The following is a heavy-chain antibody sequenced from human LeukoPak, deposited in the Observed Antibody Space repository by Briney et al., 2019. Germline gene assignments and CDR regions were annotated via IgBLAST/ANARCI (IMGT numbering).Heavy chain of an antibody. CDR3: AKQDAGIAAAGTYFDY. Sequence: GGSLRLSCVASGFTFSTYAMGWVRQAPGKGLEWVSAISGSGGSTYYADSVKGRFTISRDNSKNTLYLQMNSLRAEDTAVYYCAKQDAGIAAAGTYFDYWGQGTLVTVSS. CDR2: ISGSGGST. D-gene: IGHD6-13*01. J-gene: IGHJ4*02. V-gene: IGHV3-23*01. CDR1: GFTFSTYA.